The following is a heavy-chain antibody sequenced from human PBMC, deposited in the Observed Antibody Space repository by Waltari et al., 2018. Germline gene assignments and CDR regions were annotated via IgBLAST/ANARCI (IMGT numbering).Heavy chain of an antibody. CDR2: IKADSEGAAT. Sequence: VHFVESGGGLVQPGGSLRLSCVVSGLATHTFQRAHLRWVRRAPTRGLGWIGRIKADSEGAATEFAAPVKGRFSISRDDSKKTLYLQLSSLEKDDTAVYYCVTERGDCDYWGQGTLVTVSS. V-gene: IGHV3-15*01. J-gene: IGHJ4*02. D-gene: IGHD2-21*01. CDR1: GLATHTFQRAH. CDR3: VTERGDCDY.